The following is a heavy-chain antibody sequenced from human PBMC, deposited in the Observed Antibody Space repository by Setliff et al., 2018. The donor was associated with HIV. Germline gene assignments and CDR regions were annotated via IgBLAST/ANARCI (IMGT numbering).Heavy chain of an antibody. J-gene: IGHJ4*02. CDR2: ISRYGNNM. CDR3: ARDSSASRTPPLH. CDR1: GFSLSDYY. Sequence: GGSLRLSCAASGFSLSDYYMNWIRQAPGKGLEWISQISRYGNNMYYADSVKGRFTISRDDAKNSLFLQMNSLRAEDTAVYYCARDSSASRTPPLHWGQGTLVTVSS. D-gene: IGHD2-15*01. V-gene: IGHV3-11*01.